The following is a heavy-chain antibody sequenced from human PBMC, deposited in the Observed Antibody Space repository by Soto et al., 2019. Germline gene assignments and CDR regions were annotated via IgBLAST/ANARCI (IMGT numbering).Heavy chain of an antibody. D-gene: IGHD2-15*01. CDR1: GGSFSGYY. J-gene: IGHJ5*02. V-gene: IGHV4-34*01. Sequence: PSETLSLTCAVYGGSFSGYYWSWIRQPPGKGLEWIGEINRSGSTNYNPSLKSRVTISVDTSKNQFSLKLTSVTAADTAVYYCARELRYCSGGSCSNWFDPWGQGTLVTVSS. CDR3: ARELRYCSGGSCSNWFDP. CDR2: INRSGST.